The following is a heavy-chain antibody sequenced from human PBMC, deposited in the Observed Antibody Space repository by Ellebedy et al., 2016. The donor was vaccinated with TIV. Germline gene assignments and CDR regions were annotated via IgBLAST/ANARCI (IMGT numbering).Heavy chain of an antibody. J-gene: IGHJ4*02. CDR3: ARQYSFDY. CDR2: ISAGGDTT. V-gene: IGHV3-23*01. CDR1: GFTFSSYG. Sequence: GGSLRLXXAASGFTFSSYGMSWVRQAPGKGLEWVSVISAGGDTTSYADSVKGRFTTSRDNSKSTLYLQMNSLRVEDTAVYYCARQYSFDYWGQGTLVTVSS.